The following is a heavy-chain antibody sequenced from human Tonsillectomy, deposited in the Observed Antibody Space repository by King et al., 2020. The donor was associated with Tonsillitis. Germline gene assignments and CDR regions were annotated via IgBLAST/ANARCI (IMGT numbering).Heavy chain of an antibody. CDR1: GFTFSSYW. Sequence: QLVQSGGGLVQPGGSLRLSCAASGFTFSSYWMSWVRQAPGKGLEWVANIKQDGSEKYYVDSVKGRFPISRDNAKNSLYLQMNSLRAEDTAVYYCASARETPESTCGAFDICRQGTLVTVSS. CDR2: IKQDGSEK. V-gene: IGHV3-7*03. J-gene: IGHJ3*02. CDR3: ASARETPESTCGAFDI. D-gene: IGHD5/OR15-5a*01.